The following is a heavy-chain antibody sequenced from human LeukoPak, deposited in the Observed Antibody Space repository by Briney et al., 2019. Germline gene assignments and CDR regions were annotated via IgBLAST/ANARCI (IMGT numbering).Heavy chain of an antibody. CDR3: ARAVYYGSGSRGYFDY. D-gene: IGHD3-10*01. J-gene: IGHJ4*02. CDR2: TYYRSKWYN. Sequence: SQTLSLTCAISGDSVSSNSAAWNWIRQSPSRGLEWLGRTYYRSKWYNDYAVSVKSRITINPDTSKNQFSLQLNSVTPEDTAVYYYARAVYYGSGSRGYFDYWGQGTLVTVSS. CDR1: GDSVSSNSAA. V-gene: IGHV6-1*01.